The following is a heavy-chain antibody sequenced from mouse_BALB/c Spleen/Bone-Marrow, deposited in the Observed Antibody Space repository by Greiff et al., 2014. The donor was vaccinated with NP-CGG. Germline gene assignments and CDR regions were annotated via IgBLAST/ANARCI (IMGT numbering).Heavy chain of an antibody. V-gene: IGHV1-14*01. Sequence: LVESGPELVKPGASVKMSCKASGYTLTSYVMHWVKQKPGQGLEWIGYINPYNDGTKYNEKFKGKATLTSDKSSSTAYMELSSLTSDDSAVYYCARRGYRYDGFAYWGQGTLVTVSA. CDR2: INPYNDGT. CDR1: GYTLTSYV. CDR3: ARRGYRYDGFAY. D-gene: IGHD2-14*01. J-gene: IGHJ3*01.